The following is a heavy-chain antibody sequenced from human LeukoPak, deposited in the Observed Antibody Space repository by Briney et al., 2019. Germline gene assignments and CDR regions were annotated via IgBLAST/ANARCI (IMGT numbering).Heavy chain of an antibody. Sequence: PSETLSLTCTVSGYSISSGYYWGWIRQPPGKGLEWIGSIYHSGSTYYNPSLKSRVTISVDTSKNQFSLKLSSVTAADTAVYYCARDGVSALNLYSDLWGRGTLVTVSS. CDR1: GYSISSGYY. J-gene: IGHJ2*01. V-gene: IGHV4-38-2*02. D-gene: IGHD3-3*01. CDR2: IYHSGST. CDR3: ARDGVSALNLYSDL.